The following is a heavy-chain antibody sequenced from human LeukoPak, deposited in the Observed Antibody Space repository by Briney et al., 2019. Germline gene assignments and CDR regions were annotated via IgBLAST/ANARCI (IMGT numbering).Heavy chain of an antibody. V-gene: IGHV3-7*01. CDR3: ARDRWGYSYGGD. J-gene: IGHJ4*02. CDR1: GFTFSTYW. Sequence: GGSLRLSCAASGFTFSTYWMSWVRQAPGKGLEWVANIKQDGSEKFYVDSVKGRFTISRDNAKYSLYLQMNSLRAEDTAVYYCARDRWGYSYGGDWGQGTLVTVSS. D-gene: IGHD5-18*01. CDR2: IKQDGSEK.